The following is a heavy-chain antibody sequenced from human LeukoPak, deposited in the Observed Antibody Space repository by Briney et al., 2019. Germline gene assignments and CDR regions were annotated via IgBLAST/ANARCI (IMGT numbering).Heavy chain of an antibody. CDR2: IYAGDSDT. Sequence: GESLKISSKASGYSFTNYWIGWVRQMPGKGLEWMGIIYAGDSDTRYSPSFQGQVTISADKSISTAFLQWSSLKASDTAMYYCARHSYATDYWGQGTLVTVSS. V-gene: IGHV5-51*01. J-gene: IGHJ4*02. CDR3: ARHSYATDY. CDR1: GYSFTNYW. D-gene: IGHD3-16*01.